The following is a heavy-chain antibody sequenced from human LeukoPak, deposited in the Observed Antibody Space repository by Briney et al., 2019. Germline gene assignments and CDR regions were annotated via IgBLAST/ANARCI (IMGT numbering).Heavy chain of an antibody. V-gene: IGHV4-39*07. J-gene: IGHJ6*02. CDR3: ARDLLTTVASGMDV. CDR2: IYYSGST. CDR1: GGTISSSSYY. D-gene: IGHD4-23*01. Sequence: SETLSLTCTVSGGTISSSSYYWGWIRQPPGKGLEWIGSIYYSGSTYYNPSLKSRVTISVDTSKNQFSLKLSSVTAADTAVYYCARDLLTTVASGMDVWGQGTTVTVSS.